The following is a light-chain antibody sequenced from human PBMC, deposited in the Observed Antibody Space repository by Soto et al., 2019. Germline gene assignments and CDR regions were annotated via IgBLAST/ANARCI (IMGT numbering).Light chain of an antibody. J-gene: IGKJ4*01. Sequence: IVMTQSPATLSVSPGGRATLSCRAGQSVSTNLAWYQQKPGQAPRLLIYGVSTRATGVPARFSGSGSGTEFTVTITSLQSEDFVVYYCQQYHNWPPTFGGGIKVDIX. V-gene: IGKV3-15*01. CDR2: GVS. CDR3: QQYHNWPPT. CDR1: QSVSTN.